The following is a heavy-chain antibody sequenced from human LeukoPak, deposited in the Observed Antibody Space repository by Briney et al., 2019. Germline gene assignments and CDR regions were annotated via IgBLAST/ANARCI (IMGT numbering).Heavy chain of an antibody. D-gene: IGHD3-9*01. V-gene: IGHV1-46*01. Sequence: PVGSVKVSCQTSGYSFTNYYMHWVRQAPGQGLEWMGIINPSGGSTNYAQKFQGRVTMTRDTSTSTVYMQLSSLRSEDTAVYYCARDQGLTGYFDYWGQGTLVTVSS. CDR2: INPSGGST. J-gene: IGHJ4*02. CDR1: GYSFTNYY. CDR3: ARDQGLTGYFDY.